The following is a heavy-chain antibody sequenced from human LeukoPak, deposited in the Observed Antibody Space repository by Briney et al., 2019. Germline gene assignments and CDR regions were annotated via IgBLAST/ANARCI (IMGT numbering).Heavy chain of an antibody. D-gene: IGHD3-10*01. CDR1: VFTFTSYS. Sequence: GGSLRLSCAASVFTFTSYSISWVRHAPWKGLEWVSAISGSGGSTYYADSVKGRFTISRDNSKNTLYLQMNSLRAEDTAVYYCAKAHGSGSFDYWGQGTLVTVSS. CDR2: ISGSGGST. J-gene: IGHJ4*02. CDR3: AKAHGSGSFDY. V-gene: IGHV3-23*01.